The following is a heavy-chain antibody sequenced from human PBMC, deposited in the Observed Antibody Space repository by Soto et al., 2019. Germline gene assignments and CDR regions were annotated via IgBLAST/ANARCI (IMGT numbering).Heavy chain of an antibody. CDR1: GFTFSSYG. CDR2: IWYDGSNK. Sequence: ESGGGVVQPGRSLRLSCAASGFTFSSYGMHWVRQAPGKGLEWVAVIWYDGSNKYYADSVKGRFTISRDNSKNTLYLQMNSLRAEDTAVYYCARDSVLRFLEWSREYYYYMDVWGKGTTVTVSS. D-gene: IGHD3-3*01. CDR3: ARDSVLRFLEWSREYYYYMDV. V-gene: IGHV3-33*01. J-gene: IGHJ6*03.